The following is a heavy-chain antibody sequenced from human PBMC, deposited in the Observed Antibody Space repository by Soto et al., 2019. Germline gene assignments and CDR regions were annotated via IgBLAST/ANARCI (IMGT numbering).Heavy chain of an antibody. CDR3: ARARIAAAGHHDAFDI. CDR2: INWNGGST. CDR1: GFTFDDYG. J-gene: IGHJ3*02. V-gene: IGHV3-20*01. Sequence: EVQLVESGGCVVRPGGSLRLSCAASGFTFDDYGMSWVRQAPGKGLEWVSGINWNGGSTGYADSVKGRFTISRDNAKNSLYLQMNSLRAEDTALYHCARARIAAAGHHDAFDIWGQGTMVTVSS. D-gene: IGHD6-13*01.